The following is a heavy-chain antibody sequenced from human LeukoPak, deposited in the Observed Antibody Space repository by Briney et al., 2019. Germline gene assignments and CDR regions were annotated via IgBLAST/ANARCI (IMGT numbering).Heavy chain of an antibody. CDR2: VSGSGST. Sequence: SETLSLTCTVSGGSISSHYWSWIRQPPGKGLEWIGYVSGSGSTNYNPSLKSRVTVSVDTSKDQFSLKLTSVTAADTAVYYCARTGSSWPLYYYYYMDVWGKGTTVTVSS. D-gene: IGHD6-13*01. V-gene: IGHV4-59*11. J-gene: IGHJ6*03. CDR3: ARTGSSWPLYYYYYMDV. CDR1: GGSISSHY.